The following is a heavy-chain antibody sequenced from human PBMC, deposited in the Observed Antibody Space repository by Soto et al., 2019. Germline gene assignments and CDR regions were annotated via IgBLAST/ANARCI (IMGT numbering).Heavy chain of an antibody. V-gene: IGHV4-59*01. J-gene: IGHJ6*02. CDR1: GGSINSYY. CDR2: IYYSGST. D-gene: IGHD3-10*01. CDR3: ARAGVSRADV. Sequence: SETLSLTCTVSGGSINSYYWSWIRQPPGRGLEWIGCIYYSGSTIYNPSLKSRVIMSVDTSKNQFSLKLTSVTAADTAVYYCARAGVSRADVWGQGTTVTVSS.